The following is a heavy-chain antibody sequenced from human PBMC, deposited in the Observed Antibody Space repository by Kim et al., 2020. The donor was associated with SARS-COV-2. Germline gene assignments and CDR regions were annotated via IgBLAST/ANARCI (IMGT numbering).Heavy chain of an antibody. J-gene: IGHJ4*02. CDR3: AKDHPPFGWPTFES. Sequence: YADSVKGRFTITRNESENTVYLQMNSLRVEDTALYYCAKDHPPFGWPTFESWSQGTLVTVSS. D-gene: IGHD3-16*01. V-gene: IGHV3-23*01.